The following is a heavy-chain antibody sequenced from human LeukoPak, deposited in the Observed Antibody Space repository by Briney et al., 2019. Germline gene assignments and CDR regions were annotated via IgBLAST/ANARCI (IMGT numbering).Heavy chain of an antibody. CDR2: ISRSSSTI. CDR1: GFTFSSHD. V-gene: IGHV3-48*03. J-gene: IGHJ6*02. Sequence: GGTLRLSCAASGFTFSSHDMNWVRQAPGKGLEWVSYISRSSSTIYYADSVKGRFTISRDNAKNSLYLQMNSLRAEDTAVYYCARESYDGMDVWGQGTTVTVCS. CDR3: ARESYDGMDV. D-gene: IGHD2-21*01.